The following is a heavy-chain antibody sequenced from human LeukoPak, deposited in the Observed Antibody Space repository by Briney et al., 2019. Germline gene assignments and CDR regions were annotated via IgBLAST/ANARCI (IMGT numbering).Heavy chain of an antibody. CDR2: IIPILGIA. CDR3: ARGPLAVAVDYFDY. J-gene: IGHJ4*02. D-gene: IGHD6-19*01. Sequence: ASVKVSCKASGGTFSSYAISWVRQAPGQGLEWMGRIIPILGIANYAQKLQGRVTITADKSTSTAYMELSSLRSEDTAVYYCARGPLAVAVDYFDYWGQGTLVTVSS. CDR1: GGTFSSYA. V-gene: IGHV1-69*04.